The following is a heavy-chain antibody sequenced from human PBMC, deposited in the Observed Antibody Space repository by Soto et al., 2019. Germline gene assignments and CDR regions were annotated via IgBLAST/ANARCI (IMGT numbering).Heavy chain of an antibody. V-gene: IGHV4-31*03. D-gene: IGHD3-22*01. Sequence: QVQLQESGPGLVKPSQTLSLTCTVSGGSISSGDYYWSWIRQHPGKGLEWIGTIYFSGTTHYNPSLKSRVTISVDTSKNQFSLNLSSVTAADTAVYYCARRDRSGFSYWLDTWGQGTLVTVSS. J-gene: IGHJ5*02. CDR3: ARRDRSGFSYWLDT. CDR2: IYFSGTT. CDR1: GGSISSGDYY.